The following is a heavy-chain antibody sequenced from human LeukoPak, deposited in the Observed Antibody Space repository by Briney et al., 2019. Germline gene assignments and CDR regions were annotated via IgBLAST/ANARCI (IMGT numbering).Heavy chain of an antibody. Sequence: PGGSLRLSCAASGFTFSTYAMQWVRQAPGEGLEWVAVISYDGSNKYYADSVKGRFTISRDNSKNTLYLQMNSLRAEDTAVYYCTFLAVAGDYWGQGTLVTVSS. V-gene: IGHV3-30-3*01. J-gene: IGHJ4*02. CDR1: GFTFSTYA. CDR3: TFLAVAGDY. D-gene: IGHD6-19*01. CDR2: ISYDGSNK.